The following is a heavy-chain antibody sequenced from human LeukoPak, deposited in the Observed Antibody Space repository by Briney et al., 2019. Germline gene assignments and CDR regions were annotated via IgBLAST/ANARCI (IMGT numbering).Heavy chain of an antibody. D-gene: IGHD3-16*01. CDR3: ARVLDLSKRGLDAFDI. V-gene: IGHV4-59*01. Sequence: SETLSLTCTVSGGSISSYFWSWIRQPPGKGLEWTGYVYYSGSTNYNPSLKSRVIISVDTSKKQFSLKLSSATAADTAVYYCARVLDLSKRGLDAFDIWGQGTMVTVSS. CDR2: VYYSGST. CDR1: GGSISSYF. J-gene: IGHJ3*02.